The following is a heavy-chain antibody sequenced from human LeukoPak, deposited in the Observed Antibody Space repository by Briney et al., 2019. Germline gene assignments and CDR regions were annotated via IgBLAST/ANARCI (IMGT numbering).Heavy chain of an antibody. D-gene: IGHD4-17*01. Sequence: GGSLRLSCAASGFTFSSYGMHWVRQAPGKGLEWVAFIRYDGSNKYYADSVKGRFTISRDNSKNTLYLQMNSLRAEDTAVYYCAKDTYYGDYVPSVYWGQGTLVTVSS. CDR2: IRYDGSNK. V-gene: IGHV3-30*02. CDR3: AKDTYYGDYVPSVY. CDR1: GFTFSSYG. J-gene: IGHJ4*02.